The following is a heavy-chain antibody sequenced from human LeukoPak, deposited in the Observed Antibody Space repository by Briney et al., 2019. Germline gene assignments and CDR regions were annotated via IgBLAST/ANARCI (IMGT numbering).Heavy chain of an antibody. CDR1: GSISSYY. D-gene: IGHD2-2*01. CDR3: ARQTCTSTSCLTKNAFDI. Sequence: PSETLSLTCTVSGSISSYYWSWIRQPPGKGLEWIGYIYTSGSTNYNPSLKSRVTISVDTSKNQFSLDLSSVTAADTAVYYCARQTCTSTSCLTKNAFDIWGQGTMVSVSS. CDR2: IYTSGST. J-gene: IGHJ3*02. V-gene: IGHV4-4*09.